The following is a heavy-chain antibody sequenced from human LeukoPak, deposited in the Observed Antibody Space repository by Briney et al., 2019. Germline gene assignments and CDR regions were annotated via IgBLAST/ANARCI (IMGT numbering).Heavy chain of an antibody. CDR2: IKQDGSEK. J-gene: IGHJ5*02. CDR1: GFIFSRYW. V-gene: IGHV3-7*01. D-gene: IGHD3-10*01. CDR3: ARERGSGSYHPFDP. Sequence: PGGSLRLSCAASGFIFSRYWMSWVRQAPGKGLEWVANIKQDGSEKNYVDSVKGRFTISRDNAKNSLYLQMNSLRAEDMAVYYCARERGSGSYHPFDPWGQGTLVTVSS.